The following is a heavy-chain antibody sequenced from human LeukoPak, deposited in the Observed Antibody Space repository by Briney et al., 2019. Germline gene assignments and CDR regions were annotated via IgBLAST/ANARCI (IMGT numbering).Heavy chain of an antibody. D-gene: IGHD5-12*01. Sequence: GGSLRLSCAASGFTFSSYAMSWVRQAPGKGLEWVSAISGSGGSTYYADSVKGRFTISRDNSKNTLYLQMNSLRAEDTAVYYCANAPIVARTFTPCMDVWGKGTTVTVSS. V-gene: IGHV3-23*01. J-gene: IGHJ6*03. CDR1: GFTFSSYA. CDR3: ANAPIVARTFTPCMDV. CDR2: ISGSGGST.